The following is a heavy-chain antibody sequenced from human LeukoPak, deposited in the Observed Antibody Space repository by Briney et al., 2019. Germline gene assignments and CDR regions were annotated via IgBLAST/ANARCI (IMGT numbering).Heavy chain of an antibody. CDR3: ARLYTYGPYYFDY. CDR1: GYTFTGYY. V-gene: IGHV1-2*06. CDR2: INPNSGGT. D-gene: IGHD5-18*01. Sequence: ASVKVSCKASGYTFTGYYMHWVRQAPGQGLEWMGRINPNSGGTNYAQKFQGRVTMTRDTSISTAYMELSRLRSDDTAVYYCARLYTYGPYYFDYRGQGTLVTVSS. J-gene: IGHJ4*02.